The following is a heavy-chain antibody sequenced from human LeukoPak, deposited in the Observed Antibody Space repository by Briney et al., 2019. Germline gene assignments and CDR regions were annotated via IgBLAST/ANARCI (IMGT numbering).Heavy chain of an antibody. V-gene: IGHV1-8*01. Sequence: GASVKVSCKASGYTFTSYDINWVRQATGQGLEWMGWMNPNSANTGYAQKFQGRVTMTRNTSISTAYMELSSLRSEDTAVYYCARGPARTFGSGSNWFDPWGQGTLVTVSS. J-gene: IGHJ5*02. D-gene: IGHD3-10*01. CDR1: GYTFTSYD. CDR2: MNPNSANT. CDR3: ARGPARTFGSGSNWFDP.